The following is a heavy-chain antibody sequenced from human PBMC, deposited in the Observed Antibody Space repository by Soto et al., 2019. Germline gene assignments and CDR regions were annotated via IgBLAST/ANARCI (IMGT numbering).Heavy chain of an antibody. D-gene: IGHD1-7*01. CDR3: ARSITGNTVVYYYYYGMDV. V-gene: IGHV6-1*01. Sequence: SQTLSLTCAISGDSVSSNSAAWNWIRQSPSRGLEWLGRTYYRSKWYNDYAVSVKSRITINPDTSKNQFSLQLNSVTPEDTAVYYCARSITGNTVVYYYYYGMDVWGQGTTVTVSS. CDR2: TYYRSKWYN. J-gene: IGHJ6*02. CDR1: GDSVSSNSAA.